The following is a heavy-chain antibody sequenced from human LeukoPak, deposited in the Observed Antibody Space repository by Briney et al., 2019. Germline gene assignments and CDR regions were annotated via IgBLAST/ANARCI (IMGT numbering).Heavy chain of an antibody. Sequence: GGSLRLSCAASGFAFSSQAMGWVRQAPGKGLEWVSVIYSGGSTYYADSVKGRFTISRHNSKNTLYLQMNSLRAEDTAVYYCARGRLVDYWGQGTLVTVSS. CDR1: GFAFSSQA. CDR2: IYSGGST. J-gene: IGHJ4*02. V-gene: IGHV3-53*04. CDR3: ARGRLVDY. D-gene: IGHD6-19*01.